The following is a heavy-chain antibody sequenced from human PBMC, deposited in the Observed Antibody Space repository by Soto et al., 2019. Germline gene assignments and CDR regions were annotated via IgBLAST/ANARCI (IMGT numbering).Heavy chain of an antibody. Sequence: GGSLRLSCAASGFTFSNAWMNWVRQAPGKGLEWVGRIKSKTDGGTTDYAAPVKGRFTISRDDSKNTLYLQMNSLKTEDTAVYYCTTDYLLWFGEPPDAFDIWGQGTMVTV. D-gene: IGHD3-10*01. CDR3: TTDYLLWFGEPPDAFDI. CDR2: IKSKTDGGTT. CDR1: GFTFSNAW. V-gene: IGHV3-15*07. J-gene: IGHJ3*02.